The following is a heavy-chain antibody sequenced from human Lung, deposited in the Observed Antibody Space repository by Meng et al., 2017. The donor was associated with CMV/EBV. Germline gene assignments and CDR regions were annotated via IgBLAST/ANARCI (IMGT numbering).Heavy chain of an antibody. J-gene: IGHJ6*02. CDR3: ARAPNPYYGMDV. CDR1: GFTFSSYA. V-gene: IGHV3-23*01. CDR2: ISGSGGST. Sequence: GGSLRLXXAASGFTFSSYAMSWVRQAPGKGLEWVSAISGSGGSTYYADSVKGRFTISRDNSKNTLYLQMNSLRAEDTAVYYCARAPNPYYGMDVWGQGPTVTVSS.